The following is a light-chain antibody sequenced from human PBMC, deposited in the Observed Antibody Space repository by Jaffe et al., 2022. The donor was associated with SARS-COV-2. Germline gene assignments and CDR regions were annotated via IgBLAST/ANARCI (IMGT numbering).Light chain of an antibody. J-gene: IGKJ1*01. Sequence: DIQMTQSPSTLSAFVGDRVTITCRASESINSWLAWYQQKPGKAPKLLIYKTSSLESGVPSRFSGSGSGTEFTLTISSLQPDDFATYFCQQYKSYSWTFGQGTKVEIK. CDR2: KTS. V-gene: IGKV1-5*03. CDR3: QQYKSYSWT. CDR1: ESINSW.